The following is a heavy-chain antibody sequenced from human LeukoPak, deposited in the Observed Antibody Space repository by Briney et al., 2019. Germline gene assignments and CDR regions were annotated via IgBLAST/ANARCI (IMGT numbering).Heavy chain of an antibody. D-gene: IGHD4-17*01. CDR1: GFTSSSYW. Sequence: PGGSLRLSCAASGFTSSSYWMSWVRQAPGKGLEWVANIKQDGSEKYYVDSVKGRSTISRDNAKNSLYLQMNSLRAEDTAVYYRARDLDNGDVIDYWGQGTLVTVSS. CDR2: IKQDGSEK. J-gene: IGHJ4*02. CDR3: ARDLDNGDVIDY. V-gene: IGHV3-7*01.